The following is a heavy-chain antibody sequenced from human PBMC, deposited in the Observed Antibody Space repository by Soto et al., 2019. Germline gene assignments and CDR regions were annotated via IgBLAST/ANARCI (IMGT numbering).Heavy chain of an antibody. V-gene: IGHV4-30-4*01. CDR2: IYYSGST. Sequence: QVQLQESGPGLVKPSQTLSLTCTVSGGSISSGDYYWSWIRQPPGKGLEWIRYIYYSGSTYYNPSLKSRVTISVDTSKNQFSLKLSSVTAADTAVYYCASTECSGGSCTYYYYGMDVWGQGTTVTVSS. D-gene: IGHD2-15*01. CDR3: ASTECSGGSCTYYYYGMDV. J-gene: IGHJ6*02. CDR1: GGSISSGDYY.